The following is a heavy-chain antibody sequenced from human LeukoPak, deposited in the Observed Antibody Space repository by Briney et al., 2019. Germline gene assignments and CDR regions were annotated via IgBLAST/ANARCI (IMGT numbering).Heavy chain of an antibody. CDR2: ISSASNTI. D-gene: IGHD3-10*01. Sequence: PGESLRLSCAASGFTFSSYSMNWVRQAPGKGLEWVSYISSASNTIYHAESVKGRFTISRDNAKNSLYLQMNSLRAEDTAMYYCARDGWFGDYNWFDPWGQGTLVTVSS. CDR1: GFTFSSYS. V-gene: IGHV3-48*01. CDR3: ARDGWFGDYNWFDP. J-gene: IGHJ5*02.